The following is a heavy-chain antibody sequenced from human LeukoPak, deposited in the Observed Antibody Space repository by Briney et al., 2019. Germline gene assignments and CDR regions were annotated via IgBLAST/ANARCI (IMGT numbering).Heavy chain of an antibody. Sequence: SETLSLTCAVYGGSFSGYYWSWIRQPPGKGLEWIGTIYYSGTSYYNPSLKSRVTISVDTSKNQFSLELSSMTAADTAVYYCARGPTLKYFHHWGQGTLVSVSS. CDR3: ARGPTLKYFHH. CDR1: GGSFSGYY. CDR2: IYYSGTS. V-gene: IGHV4-34*01. J-gene: IGHJ1*01.